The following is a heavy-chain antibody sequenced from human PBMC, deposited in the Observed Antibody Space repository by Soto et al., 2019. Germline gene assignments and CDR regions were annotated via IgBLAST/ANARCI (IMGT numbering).Heavy chain of an antibody. Sequence: PGGSLRLSCAASGFTFSMYGMHWVRQAPGKGLEWMATVCYDGHNKYYADSVRGRFTISRDNSKNMVYLQMNSLRAEDTAVYYCARDPPSTLGSFDIWGRGTMVTVSS. V-gene: IGHV3-33*01. CDR2: VCYDGHNK. D-gene: IGHD2-2*01. CDR1: GFTFSMYG. CDR3: ARDPPSTLGSFDI. J-gene: IGHJ3*02.